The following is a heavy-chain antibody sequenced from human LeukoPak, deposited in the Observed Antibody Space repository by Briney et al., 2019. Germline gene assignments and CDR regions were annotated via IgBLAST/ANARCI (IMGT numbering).Heavy chain of an antibody. D-gene: IGHD3-3*01. J-gene: IGHJ5*02. V-gene: IGHV4-34*01. CDR1: GGSFSGYY. Sequence: PSETLSLTCAVYGGSFSGYYWSWIRQPPGKGLEWIGEINHSGSTNYNPSLKSRVTISVDTSKNQFSLKLSSVTAADTAVYYCARASYDFWSGYFAWFDPWGQGTLVTVSS. CDR2: INHSGST. CDR3: ARASYDFWSGYFAWFDP.